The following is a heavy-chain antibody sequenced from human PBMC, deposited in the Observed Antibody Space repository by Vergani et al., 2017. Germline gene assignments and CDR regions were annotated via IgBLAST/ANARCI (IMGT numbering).Heavy chain of an antibody. CDR2: ISGSGGST. CDR1: GFTFSSYA. Sequence: EVQLLESGGGLVQPGGSLRLSCAASGFTFSSYAMSWVRQAPGKGLEWVSAISGSGGSTYYADSLKGRFTISRDNSKNTLYLQMNSLRAEDTAVYYCAKDKVEVVASYHDAFDIWGQGTTVTVSS. CDR3: AKDKVEVVASYHDAFDI. V-gene: IGHV3-23*01. J-gene: IGHJ3*02. D-gene: IGHD5-12*01.